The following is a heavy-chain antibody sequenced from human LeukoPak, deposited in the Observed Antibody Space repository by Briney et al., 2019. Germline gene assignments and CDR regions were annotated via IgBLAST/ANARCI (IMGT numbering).Heavy chain of an antibody. Sequence: SQTLSLTCAISGDSVSSNSTAWNWIRQSPSRGLEWLGRTYYRSKWYNDYAVSVKSRITINPDTSKNQFSLQLNSVTPEDTAVYYCARGHSNYYYYYYGMDVWGQGTTVTVSS. CDR1: GDSVSSNSTA. J-gene: IGHJ6*02. CDR2: TYYRSKWYN. CDR3: ARGHSNYYYYYYGMDV. D-gene: IGHD4-11*01. V-gene: IGHV6-1*01.